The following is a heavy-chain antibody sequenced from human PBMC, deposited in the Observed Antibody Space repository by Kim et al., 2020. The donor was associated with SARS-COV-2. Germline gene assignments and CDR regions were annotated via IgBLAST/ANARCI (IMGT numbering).Heavy chain of an antibody. J-gene: IGHJ4*02. CDR3: ARGGGSGYYYGSGSYYNPTNRVYFDY. CDR1: GDSVSSNSAA. CDR2: TYYRSKWYN. D-gene: IGHD3-10*01. Sequence: SQTLSLTCAISGDSVSSNSAAWNWIRQSPSRGLEWLGRTYYRSKWYNDYAVSVKSRITINPDTSKNQFSLQLNSVTPEDTAVYYCARGGGSGYYYGSGSYYNPTNRVYFDYWGQGTLVTVSS. V-gene: IGHV6-1*01.